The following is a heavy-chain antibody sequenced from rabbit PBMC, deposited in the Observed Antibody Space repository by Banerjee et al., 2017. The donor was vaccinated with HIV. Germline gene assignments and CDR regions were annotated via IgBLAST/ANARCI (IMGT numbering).Heavy chain of an antibody. Sequence: QSLEESGGDLVKPGASLTLTCTASGFSFSSRYYMCWVGQAPGKGLEWIACIYSGSSGDTYYASWAKGRFTISKTSSSTVTLQMTSLTAADTASYFCARETSSGWGVVSYYFNLWGPGTLVTVS. D-gene: IGHD4-1*01. CDR1: GFSFSSRYY. CDR3: ARETSSGWGVVSYYFNL. CDR2: IYSGSSGDT. V-gene: IGHV1S40*01. J-gene: IGHJ4*01.